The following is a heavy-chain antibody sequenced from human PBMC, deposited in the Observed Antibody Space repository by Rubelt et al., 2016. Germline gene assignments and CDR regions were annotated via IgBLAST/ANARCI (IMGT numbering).Heavy chain of an antibody. CDR3: ARGDYAYYYGMDV. V-gene: IGHV4-31*03. CDR2: IYYSGST. Sequence: QLQLQESGPGLVKPSETLSLTCTVSGGSISSSSYYWGWIRQPPGKGLEWIGYIYYSGSTYYNPSLKSRVTISVDTAKNQFSLKLSSVTAADTAVYYGARGDYAYYYGMDVWGQGTTDTVSS. J-gene: IGHJ6*02. CDR1: GGSISSSSYY. D-gene: IGHD4-17*01.